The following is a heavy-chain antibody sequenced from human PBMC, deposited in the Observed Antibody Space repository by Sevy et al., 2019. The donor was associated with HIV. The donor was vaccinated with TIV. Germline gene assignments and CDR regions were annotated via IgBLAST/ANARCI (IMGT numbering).Heavy chain of an antibody. CDR1: VFTFSSYW. D-gene: IGHD5-12*01. CDR3: ARDRGYNVFDY. Sequence: GGSLRLSCAASVFTFSSYWMHWVRQAPGKGLVWVSRVNNDDGSFTECADSVKGRFTISRDNAKSTLYLQMNSLRAEDTAVYYCARDRGYNVFDYWGQGTLVTVSS. J-gene: IGHJ4*02. CDR2: VNNDDGSFT. V-gene: IGHV3-74*03.